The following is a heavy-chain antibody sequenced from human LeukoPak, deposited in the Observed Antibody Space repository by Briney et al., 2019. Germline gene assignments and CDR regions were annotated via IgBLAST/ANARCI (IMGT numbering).Heavy chain of an antibody. CDR3: AGDRERVYCSSTSCYTPNWFDP. Sequence: GRSLRLSCAASGFTFSSYGMHWVRQAPGKGLEWVAVIWYDGSNKYYAGSVKGRFTISRDNSKNTLNLQMNSLRAEDTAVYYCAGDRERVYCSSTSCYTPNWFDPWGQGTLVTVSS. J-gene: IGHJ5*02. CDR1: GFTFSSYG. V-gene: IGHV3-33*01. CDR2: IWYDGSNK. D-gene: IGHD2-2*02.